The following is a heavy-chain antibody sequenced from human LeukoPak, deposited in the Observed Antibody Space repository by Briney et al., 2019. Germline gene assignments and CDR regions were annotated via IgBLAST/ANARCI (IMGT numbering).Heavy chain of an antibody. V-gene: IGHV1-69*13. D-gene: IGHD6-6*01. CDR1: GGTFSSYA. CDR2: IIPIFGTA. CDR3: ARVARPGVAARLPNYFDY. J-gene: IGHJ4*02. Sequence: GASVKVSCKASGGTFSSYAISWVRQAPGQGLEWMGGIIPIFGTANYAQKFQGRVTITADESTSTAYMELSSLRSEDTAVYYCARVARPGVAARLPNYFDYWGQGTLVTVSS.